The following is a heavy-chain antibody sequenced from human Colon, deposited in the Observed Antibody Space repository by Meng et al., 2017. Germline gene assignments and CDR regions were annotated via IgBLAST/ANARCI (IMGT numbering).Heavy chain of an antibody. CDR1: GGDINNYY. Sequence: VQVQEPGPGLVKPSEPLSLTCTVSGGDINNYYWSWIRQSPGKGLEWLGCVYSSGSAYYSPSLKSRLNMSVDRTKNQLSLKVTSVTAADTAVYYCARGVETMIRGVKWYFDLWGRGALVTVSS. CDR3: ARGVETMIRGVKWYFDL. V-gene: IGHV4-4*07. CDR2: VYSSGSA. D-gene: IGHD3-10*01. J-gene: IGHJ2*01.